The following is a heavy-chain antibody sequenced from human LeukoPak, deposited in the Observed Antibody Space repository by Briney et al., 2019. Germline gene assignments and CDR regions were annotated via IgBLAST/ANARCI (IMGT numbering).Heavy chain of an antibody. V-gene: IGHV1-2*02. CDR1: GYTFTGYY. J-gene: IGHJ4*02. CDR2: INPNSGGT. CDR3: ARDGMVGATDFDY. Sequence: ASVKVSCKASGYTFTGYYMHWVRQAPGQGLEWMGWINPNSGGTNYAQKFQGRVTMTRDTSINTAYMELSRLRSDDTAVYYCARDGMVGATDFDYWGQGTLVTVSS. D-gene: IGHD1-26*01.